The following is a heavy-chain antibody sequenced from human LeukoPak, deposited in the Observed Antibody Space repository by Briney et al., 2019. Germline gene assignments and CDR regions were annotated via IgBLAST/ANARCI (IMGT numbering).Heavy chain of an antibody. J-gene: IGHJ3*02. CDR3: AREGEWELRSHAFDI. V-gene: IGHV1-18*01. D-gene: IGHD1-26*01. Sequence: GASVKVSCKASGGTFSSYAISWVRQAPGQGLEWMGWISAYNGNTNYAQKLQGRVTMTTDTSTSTAYMELRSLRSDDTAVYYCAREGEWELRSHAFDIWGQGTMVTVSS. CDR2: ISAYNGNT. CDR1: GGTFSSYA.